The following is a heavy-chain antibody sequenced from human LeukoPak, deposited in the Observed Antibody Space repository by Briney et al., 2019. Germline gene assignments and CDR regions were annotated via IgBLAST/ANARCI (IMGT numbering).Heavy chain of an antibody. CDR3: ATNVPGTTYFDP. J-gene: IGHJ4*02. V-gene: IGHV4-34*01. D-gene: IGHD1-14*01. CDR2: INHSGST. CDR1: GDSFSGYY. Sequence: SETLSLTCAVYGDSFSGYYWTWIRQPPGKGREWIGEINHSGSTNYNPSLKSRVTISVDTSKNQFSLNLTSVTAADTAIYYCATNVPGTTYFDPWGQGTLVTVSS.